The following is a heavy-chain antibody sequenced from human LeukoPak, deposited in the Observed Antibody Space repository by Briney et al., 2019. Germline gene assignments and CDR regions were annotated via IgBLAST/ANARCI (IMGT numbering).Heavy chain of an antibody. CDR2: INHSGST. Sequence: SETLSLTCAVYGGSFSGYYWSWIRQPPGKGLEWIGEINHSGSTNYNPSLKSRVTISVDTSKNQFSLKLSSVTAADTAVYYCARGYRNAFFDYWGQGTLVTVSS. CDR1: GGSFSGYY. CDR3: ARGYRNAFFDY. J-gene: IGHJ4*02. V-gene: IGHV4-34*01. D-gene: IGHD4-4*01.